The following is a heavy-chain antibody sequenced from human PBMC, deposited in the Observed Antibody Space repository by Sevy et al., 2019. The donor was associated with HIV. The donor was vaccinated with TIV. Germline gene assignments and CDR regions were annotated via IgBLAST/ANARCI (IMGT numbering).Heavy chain of an antibody. Sequence: GGSLRLSCAASGFTFSSYSMNWVRQAPGKGLEWVSSISSSSSYIYYADSVKGRFTISRDNAKNSLYLQMNSLRAEETAVYYCARESEGGFDYWGQGTLVTVSS. CDR3: ARESEGGFDY. CDR1: GFTFSSYS. CDR2: ISSSSSYI. V-gene: IGHV3-21*01. D-gene: IGHD3-16*01. J-gene: IGHJ4*02.